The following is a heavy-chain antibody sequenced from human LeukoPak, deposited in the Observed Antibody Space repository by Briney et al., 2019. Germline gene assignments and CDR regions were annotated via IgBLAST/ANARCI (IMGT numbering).Heavy chain of an antibody. CDR1: GFTFRSYW. J-gene: IGHJ4*02. Sequence: GGSLRLSCAASGFTFRSYWMHWVRQAPGEGLVWVSRINSDGSSTSYADTVKGRFTISRDNAKNTLHLQMNSLRAEDTAVYYCARLYGGYGDYYFDYWGQGALVTVPS. D-gene: IGHD4-17*01. CDR3: ARLYGGYGDYYFDY. CDR2: INSDGSST. V-gene: IGHV3-74*01.